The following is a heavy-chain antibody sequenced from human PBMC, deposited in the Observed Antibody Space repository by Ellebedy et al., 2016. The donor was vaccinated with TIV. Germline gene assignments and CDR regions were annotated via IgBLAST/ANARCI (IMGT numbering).Heavy chain of an antibody. Sequence: PGGSLRLSCEGSGFTVSSNYMSWVRQAPGKGLEWVSYISSSSSYTNYADSVKGRFTISRDNSKNTMYLQMNSLRPEDTSVYYCARGGVVYSYAAADYWGQGTLVTVSS. CDR2: ISSSSSYT. CDR1: GFTVSSNY. J-gene: IGHJ4*02. V-gene: IGHV3-11*06. CDR3: ARGGVVYSYAAADY. D-gene: IGHD5-18*01.